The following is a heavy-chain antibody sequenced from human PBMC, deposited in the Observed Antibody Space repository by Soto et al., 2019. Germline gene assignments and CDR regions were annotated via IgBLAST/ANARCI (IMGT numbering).Heavy chain of an antibody. V-gene: IGHV4-39*01. Sequence: QLQLQESGPGLVKPSETLSLTCTVSGGSISSSSYYWGWIRQPPGKGLEWIGSIYYSGSNYYNPSTKSHVTISVHPSTNHFSLTLSSVTAADTAVYYCARGTGRVVVAATYYCYYGMDVWGQGTTVTVSS. J-gene: IGHJ6*01. D-gene: IGHD2-15*01. CDR1: GGSISSSSYY. CDR3: ARGTGRVVVAATYYCYYGMDV. CDR2: IYYSGSN.